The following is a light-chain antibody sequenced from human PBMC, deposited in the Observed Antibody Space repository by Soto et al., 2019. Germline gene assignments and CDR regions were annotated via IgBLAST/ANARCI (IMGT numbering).Light chain of an antibody. Sequence: QSVLTQPASVSWSPGQSITISCSGTRSDIGSYNYVAWYQQFPGKTPKILIYGVSNRPSGVSSRFSGSKSGNTASLTISGLQAEEEADYYCISYTGSSTSYVFGSGPKVNV. J-gene: IGLJ1*01. CDR3: ISYTGSSTSYV. CDR2: GVS. V-gene: IGLV2-14*01. CDR1: RSDIGSYNY.